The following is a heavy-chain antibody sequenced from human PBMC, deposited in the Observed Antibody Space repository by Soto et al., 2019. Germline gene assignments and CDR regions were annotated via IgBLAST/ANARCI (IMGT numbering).Heavy chain of an antibody. J-gene: IGHJ6*03. CDR1: GGSFSGYY. CDR3: ARGPGYCSGGSCFRYYYYYYYMDV. D-gene: IGHD2-15*01. CDR2: INHSGST. Sequence: PSETLSLTCAVYGGSFSGYYWSWIRQPPGKGLEWIGEINHSGSTNYNPSLKSRVTISVDTSKNQFSLKLSSVTAADTAVYYCARGPGYCSGGSCFRYYYYYYYMDVWGKGTTVTVSS. V-gene: IGHV4-34*01.